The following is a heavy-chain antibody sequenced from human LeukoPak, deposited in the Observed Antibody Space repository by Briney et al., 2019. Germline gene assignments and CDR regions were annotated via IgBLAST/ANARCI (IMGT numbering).Heavy chain of an antibody. J-gene: IGHJ6*03. CDR3: ARDLAVAAGGDYYYNMDV. Sequence: ASVKVSCKASGYTFTGYYMHWVRQAPGQGLEWMGWINPNSGGTNYAQKFQGRVTMTRDTSISTAYMELSRLRSDDTAVYYCARDLAVAAGGDYYYNMDVWGKGTTVTVSS. D-gene: IGHD6-19*01. CDR2: INPNSGGT. CDR1: GYTFTGYY. V-gene: IGHV1-2*02.